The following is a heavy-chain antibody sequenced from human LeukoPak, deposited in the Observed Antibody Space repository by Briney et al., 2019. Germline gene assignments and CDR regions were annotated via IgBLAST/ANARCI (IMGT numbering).Heavy chain of an antibody. CDR3: AREREETYGSGSYTFDH. V-gene: IGHV1-18*01. CDR1: GYTFTNYA. Sequence: ASVKVSCKASGYTFTNYAFSWVRQAPEQGLEWVGWINTNNGNTNYVKRLQGRVTMTTDTSTSTAYMELRSLRSDDTAVYYCAREREETYGSGSYTFDHWGQGTLVTVSS. J-gene: IGHJ4*02. D-gene: IGHD3-10*01. CDR2: INTNNGNT.